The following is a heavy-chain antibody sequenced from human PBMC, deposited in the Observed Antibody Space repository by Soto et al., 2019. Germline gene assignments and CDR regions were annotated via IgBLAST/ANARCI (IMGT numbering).Heavy chain of an antibody. V-gene: IGHV3-30*09. CDR1: GFTFSSYA. CDR2: ISHDGNNK. CDR3: ANIRNVVYAHNAY. D-gene: IGHD2-8*02. Sequence: GGSLRLSCAASGFTFSSYAMYWVRQAPGKGLEWMAFISHDGNNKYYADSVRGRFAISRDNSNNMLYLQMNSLRAEDTGVYYCANIRNVVYAHNAYWGQGTLVTVSS. J-gene: IGHJ4*02.